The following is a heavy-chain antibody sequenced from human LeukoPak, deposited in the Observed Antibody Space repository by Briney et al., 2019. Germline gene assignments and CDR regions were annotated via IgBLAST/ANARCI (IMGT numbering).Heavy chain of an antibody. V-gene: IGHV1-2*02. J-gene: IGHJ4*02. CDR2: INPNSGGT. D-gene: IGHD1-26*01. CDR1: GYTFTGYY. CDR3: ARAKWELLLVDY. Sequence: ASVKVSCKASGYTFTGYYMHWVRQAPGQGLEWMGWINPNSGGTNYAQKFQRRVTMTRDTSISTAYMELSRLRSDDTAVYYCARAKWELLLVDYWGQGTLVTVSS.